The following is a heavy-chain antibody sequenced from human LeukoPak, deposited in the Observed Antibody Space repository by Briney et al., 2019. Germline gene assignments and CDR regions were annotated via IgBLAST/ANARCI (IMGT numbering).Heavy chain of an antibody. Sequence: ASVKVSCKASGYTFTSYGISWVRQAPGQGLEWMGGIIPIFGTANYAQKFQGRVTITADESTSTAYMELSSLRSEDTVVYYCARWDEYDILTSYIDYWGQGTLVTVSS. CDR1: GYTFTSYG. CDR2: IIPIFGTA. V-gene: IGHV1-69*13. CDR3: ARWDEYDILTSYIDY. D-gene: IGHD3-9*01. J-gene: IGHJ4*02.